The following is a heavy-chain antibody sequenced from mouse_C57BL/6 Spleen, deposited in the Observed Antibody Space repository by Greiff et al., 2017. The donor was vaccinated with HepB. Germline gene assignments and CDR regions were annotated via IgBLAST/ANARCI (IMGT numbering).Heavy chain of an antibody. D-gene: IGHD4-1*01. Sequence: EVQLQQSGPELVKPGASVKMSCKASGYTFTDYNMHWVKQSHGKSLEWIGYINPNNGGTSYNQKFKGKATLTVNKSSSTSYMELRSLTSEDSAVYYCAGNSNFWFAYWGQGTLVTVSA. CDR3: AGNSNFWFAY. V-gene: IGHV1-22*01. CDR1: GYTFTDYN. J-gene: IGHJ3*01. CDR2: INPNNGGT.